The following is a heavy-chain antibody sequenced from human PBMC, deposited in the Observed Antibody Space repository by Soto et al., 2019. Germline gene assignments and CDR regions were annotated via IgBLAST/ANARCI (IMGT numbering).Heavy chain of an antibody. CDR3: ARDARLAGNYYYYYYGMDV. CDR2: ISYDGSNK. Sequence: GGSLRSSSAASGVTFSSCPLHWVRQAPGKGLEWVAVISYDGSNKYYADSVKGRFTISRDNSKNTLSLQMNSLRAEDTAVYYCARDARLAGNYYYYYYGMDVWGQGT. D-gene: IGHD6-19*01. CDR1: GVTFSSCP. V-gene: IGHV3-30-3*01. J-gene: IGHJ6*02.